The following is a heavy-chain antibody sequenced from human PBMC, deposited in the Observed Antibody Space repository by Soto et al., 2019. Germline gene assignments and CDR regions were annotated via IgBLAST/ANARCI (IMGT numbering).Heavy chain of an antibody. CDR3: AKVGTHIED. V-gene: IGHV3-9*01. J-gene: IGHJ4*02. D-gene: IGHD7-27*01. CDR2: ISWNGGNI. CDR1: GFTFDDYA. Sequence: VQLVESGGGLVQPGRSLRLSCAASGFTFDDYAMHWVRQAPGKGLEWVSGISWNGGNIGYADSVKGRFTISRDNAKKSMYLQMNSLRPEDTALYYYAKVGTHIEDWGQGTLVTVSS.